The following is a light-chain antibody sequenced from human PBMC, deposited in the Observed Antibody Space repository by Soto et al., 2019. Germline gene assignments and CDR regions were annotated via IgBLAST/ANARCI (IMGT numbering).Light chain of an antibody. CDR1: SSDIGAYNY. CDR3: SSYGGNNNYVI. J-gene: IGLJ2*01. Sequence: QSVLTQPPSASGSPGQSVTISCSGTSSDIGAYNYVSWYQQHPGEAPKLLISEVTKRPSGVPDRFSGSKSGNTASLTVSGLQGDDEADYYCSSYGGNNNYVIFGGGTKLTVL. CDR2: EVT. V-gene: IGLV2-8*01.